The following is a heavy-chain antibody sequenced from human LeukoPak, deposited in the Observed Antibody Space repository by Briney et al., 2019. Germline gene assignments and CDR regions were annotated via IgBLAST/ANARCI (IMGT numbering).Heavy chain of an antibody. CDR3: ARDGASGYFDY. CDR2: IGTAGDT. J-gene: IGHJ4*02. D-gene: IGHD3-10*01. Sequence: GGSLRLSCAASGFTFSSYDMHWVRQATGKGLEWVSAIGTAGDTYYPGSVKGRFTISRENAKNSLYLQMNSLRAEDTAVYYCARDGASGYFDYWGQGTLVTVSS. V-gene: IGHV3-13*01. CDR1: GFTFSSYD.